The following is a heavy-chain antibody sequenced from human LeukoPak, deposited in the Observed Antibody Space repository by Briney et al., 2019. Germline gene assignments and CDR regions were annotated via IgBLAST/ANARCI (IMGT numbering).Heavy chain of an antibody. Sequence: PGGSLRLSCGASGFTFSNYAMSWVRQAPGKGLEWVSGINDNGSTRFYADSVKGRFTISRDNAKNSLYLHLKNLRAEDTAVYYYARVGGGNYFFDYWGQGTLVTVSS. J-gene: IGHJ4*02. CDR1: GFTFSNYA. CDR3: ARVGGGNYFFDY. CDR2: INDNGSTR. D-gene: IGHD1-26*01. V-gene: IGHV3-48*04.